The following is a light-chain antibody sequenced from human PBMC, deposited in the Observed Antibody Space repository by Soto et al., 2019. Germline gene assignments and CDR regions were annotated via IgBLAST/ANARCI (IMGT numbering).Light chain of an antibody. CDR1: QSVSNY. Sequence: EIVLTQSPATLSLSPGERATLSCRASQSVSNYLAWHQQKPGQAPRLLIYDASNRATGIPARFSGSGSGTDFTLTISSLEPEDFAVYYGQQRSNWPRFTFGQGTKVEIK. J-gene: IGKJ2*01. V-gene: IGKV3-11*01. CDR2: DAS. CDR3: QQRSNWPRFT.